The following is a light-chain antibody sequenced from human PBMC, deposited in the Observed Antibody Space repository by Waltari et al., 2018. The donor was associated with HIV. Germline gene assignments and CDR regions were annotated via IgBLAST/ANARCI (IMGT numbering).Light chain of an antibody. V-gene: IGLV2-14*03. CDR3: NSYTSTDRWV. CDR2: DVT. Sequence: QSALTQPASVSGSPGQSITISCTGTTNDVGRYEYVSWYQQHPGKAPKPPISDVTYRPSGVSTRFPWSTSGNTASLTVSGLQAEDEADYYCNSYTSTDRWVFGGGTKLTVL. J-gene: IGLJ3*02. CDR1: TNDVGRYEY.